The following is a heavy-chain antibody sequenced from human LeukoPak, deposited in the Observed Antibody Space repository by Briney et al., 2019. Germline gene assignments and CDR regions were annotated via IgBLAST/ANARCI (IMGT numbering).Heavy chain of an antibody. Sequence: SETLSLTCTVSGGSISSSSYYWGWIRQPPGKGLEWIGSIYYSGSTYYNPSLKSRVTISVDTSKNQFSLKLSSVTAADTAVYYCARHNSSSWSSKYNWFDPWGQGTLVTASS. CDR1: GGSISSSSYY. V-gene: IGHV4-39*01. J-gene: IGHJ5*02. D-gene: IGHD6-13*01. CDR2: IYYSGST. CDR3: ARHNSSSWSSKYNWFDP.